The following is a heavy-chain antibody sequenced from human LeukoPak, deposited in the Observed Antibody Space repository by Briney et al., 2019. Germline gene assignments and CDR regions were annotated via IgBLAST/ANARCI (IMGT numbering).Heavy chain of an antibody. D-gene: IGHD3-10*01. CDR1: GYTFTSYG. J-gene: IGHJ6*02. CDR3: VREVTMVRGVITFYHYNGMDV. Sequence: ASVKVSCKASGYTFTSYGISWVRQAPGQGLEWMGWISTYNGYTNYAQNFQGRVTMTTDASTSTAYMELRSLRSDDTAVYYCVREVTMVRGVITFYHYNGMDVWGQGTAVTVSS. V-gene: IGHV1-18*01. CDR2: ISTYNGYT.